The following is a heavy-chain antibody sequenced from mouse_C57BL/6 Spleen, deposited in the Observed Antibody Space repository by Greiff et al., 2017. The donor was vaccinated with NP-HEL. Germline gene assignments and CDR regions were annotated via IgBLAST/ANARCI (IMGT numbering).Heavy chain of an antibody. V-gene: IGHV1-39*01. D-gene: IGHD2-3*01. CDR2: INPNYGTT. CDR3: ARYDGYYLNYAMDY. J-gene: IGHJ4*01. Sequence: LVEPGASVKISCKASGYSFTDYNMNWVKQSNGKSLEWIGVINPNYGTTSYNQKFKGKATLTVDQSSSTAYMQLNSLTSEDSAVYYCARYDGYYLNYAMDYWGQGTSVTVSS. CDR1: GYSFTDYN.